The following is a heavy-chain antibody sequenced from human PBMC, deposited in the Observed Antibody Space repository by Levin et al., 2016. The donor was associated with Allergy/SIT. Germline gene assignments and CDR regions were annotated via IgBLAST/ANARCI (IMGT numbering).Heavy chain of an antibody. CDR2: INPKNGDT. V-gene: IGHV1-2*04. J-gene: IGHJ4*02. D-gene: IGHD3-10*01. CDR1: GYTFTGYY. Sequence: ASVKVSCKASGYTFTGYYMHWVRQAPGQGLEWMGWINPKNGDTHYVQRFQGWVTMTRDTSISTAYMELTRLTSDDTAVYYCARRVPFYFDHWGQGTLVTVSS. CDR3: ARRVPFYFDH.